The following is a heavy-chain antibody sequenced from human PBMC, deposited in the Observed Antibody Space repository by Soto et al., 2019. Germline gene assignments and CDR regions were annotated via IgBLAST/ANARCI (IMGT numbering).Heavy chain of an antibody. Sequence: QVQLQESGPGLVKPSGTLSLTCAVSGGSISSSNWWSWVRQPPGKGLEWIGEIYHSGSTNYNPSLMSRVTISVDKSKNQFSLKLSSVTAADTAVYYCARGRRYCSSTSCYYYYYGMDVWGQGTTVTVSS. D-gene: IGHD2-2*01. CDR3: ARGRRYCSSTSCYYYYYGMDV. V-gene: IGHV4-4*02. CDR2: IYHSGST. CDR1: GGSISSSNW. J-gene: IGHJ6*02.